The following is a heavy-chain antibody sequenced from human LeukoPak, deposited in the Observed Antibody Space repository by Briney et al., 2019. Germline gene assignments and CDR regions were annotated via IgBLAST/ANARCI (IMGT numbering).Heavy chain of an antibody. Sequence: SETLSLTCSVSGVSITSGSYYWGWIRQSAGKGLEWIGRVHSSGDIYHNAAFRSRTAVSGYASKNPFSLQLNSVTAADTAVYYCARGASPKDAVFFDYWGQGALITVSS. CDR3: ARGASPKDAVFFDY. J-gene: IGHJ4*02. CDR1: GVSITSGSYY. V-gene: IGHV4-61*02. D-gene: IGHD3-16*01. CDR2: VHSSGDI.